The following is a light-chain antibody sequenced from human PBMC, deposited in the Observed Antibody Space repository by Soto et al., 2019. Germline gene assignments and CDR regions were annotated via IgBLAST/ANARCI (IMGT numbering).Light chain of an antibody. J-gene: IGKJ4*01. CDR2: DAS. Sequence: IVLTQSPGTLSWSPGERATLSCRSSQSIRRNYLAWYQQKPGQAPRVVIYDASSRATGIPDRISGSGSGTDFTLTISRLEPEDFAVYYCQQYGRPPDTLGGGTKVAIK. V-gene: IGKV3-20*01. CDR3: QQYGRPPDT. CDR1: QSIRRNY.